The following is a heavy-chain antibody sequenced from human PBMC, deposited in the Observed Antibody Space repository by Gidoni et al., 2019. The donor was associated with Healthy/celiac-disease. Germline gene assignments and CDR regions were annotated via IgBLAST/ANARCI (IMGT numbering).Heavy chain of an antibody. Sequence: EVQLLESGGGLVQPGGSLSRSCAPSGFPFSSYAMSWVRQAPGKGLEWVSAISGRGGSTYYADSVKGRFTISRDNSKNTLYLQMNSLRAEDTAVYYCAKDSNGSGWYRDFDYWGQGTLVTVSS. J-gene: IGHJ4*02. D-gene: IGHD6-19*01. CDR3: AKDSNGSGWYRDFDY. CDR2: ISGRGGST. V-gene: IGHV3-23*01. CDR1: GFPFSSYA.